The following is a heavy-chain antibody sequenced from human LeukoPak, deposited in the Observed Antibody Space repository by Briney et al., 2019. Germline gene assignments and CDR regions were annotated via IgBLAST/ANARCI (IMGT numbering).Heavy chain of an antibody. D-gene: IGHD6-6*01. CDR1: GFTFSSYA. Sequence: PGGSLRFSCAASGFTFSSYAMSWVRQAPGKGLEWVSAISGSGGSTSYADSVKGRFTISRDNSKNTLYLQMNSLRAEDTAVYYCAKGSSIAAHPFDYWGQGTLVTVSS. V-gene: IGHV3-23*01. CDR2: ISGSGGST. CDR3: AKGSSIAAHPFDY. J-gene: IGHJ4*02.